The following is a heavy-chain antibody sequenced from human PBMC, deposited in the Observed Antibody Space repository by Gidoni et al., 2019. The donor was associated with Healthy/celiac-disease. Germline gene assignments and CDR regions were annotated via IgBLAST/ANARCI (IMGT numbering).Heavy chain of an antibody. CDR1: GFTFSSYA. Sequence: EVQLLASGGGLVQPGGSLRLSCAASGFTFSSYAMSWVRQAPGKGLEWVSAISGSGGSTYYADAVKGRFTISRDNSKNTLYLQMNSLRAEDTAVYYCAGRITMVRGVIRGFDYWGQGTLVTVSS. J-gene: IGHJ4*02. D-gene: IGHD3-10*01. CDR2: ISGSGGST. CDR3: AGRITMVRGVIRGFDY. V-gene: IGHV3-23*01.